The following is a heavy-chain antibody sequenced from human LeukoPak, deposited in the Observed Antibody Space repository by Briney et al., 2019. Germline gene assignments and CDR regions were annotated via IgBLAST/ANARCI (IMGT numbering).Heavy chain of an antibody. D-gene: IGHD2-2*02. Sequence: ETLSLTCTVSGGSVSNTNYYWAWIRQTPGKGLEWLSYIDSSSSTIYLADSVKGRFTISRDNAQNSLYLQMNSLRDEDTGVYYCARVPYTSGSFDYWGQGTLVTVSS. V-gene: IGHV3-48*02. CDR2: IDSSSSTI. J-gene: IGHJ4*02. CDR3: ARVPYTSGSFDY. CDR1: GGSVSNTNYY.